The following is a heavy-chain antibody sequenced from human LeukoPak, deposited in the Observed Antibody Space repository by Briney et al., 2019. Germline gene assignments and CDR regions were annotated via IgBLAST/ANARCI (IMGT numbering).Heavy chain of an antibody. Sequence: GGSLRLSCAASDFTVSSHYMSWVRQAPGKGLEWVSVIYSGGDTYYADSVKGRFTISRDNAKNSLYLQMNSLTAEDTAVYYCARTGSLEYWGLGTLVTVSS. V-gene: IGHV3-53*01. CDR3: ARTGSLEY. J-gene: IGHJ4*02. CDR1: DFTVSSHY. D-gene: IGHD1-26*01. CDR2: IYSGGDT.